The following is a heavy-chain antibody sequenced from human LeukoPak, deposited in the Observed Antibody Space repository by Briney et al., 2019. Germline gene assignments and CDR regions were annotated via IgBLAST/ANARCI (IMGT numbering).Heavy chain of an antibody. CDR3: ARDFGAAAGSH. CDR1: GFTFSSYS. J-gene: IGHJ4*02. D-gene: IGHD6-13*01. V-gene: IGHV3-21*01. Sequence: GGSLRLSCPASGFTFSSYSMNWVRQAPGKGLEWVSSISSSSSYIYYADSVKGRFTISRDNAKNSLYLQMNSLRAEDTAVYYCARDFGAAAGSHWGQGTLVTVSS. CDR2: ISSSSSYI.